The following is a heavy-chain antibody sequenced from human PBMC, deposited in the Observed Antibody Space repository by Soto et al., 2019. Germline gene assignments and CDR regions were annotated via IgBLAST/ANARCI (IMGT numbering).Heavy chain of an antibody. CDR3: AKDNCSSTSCPDAFDI. Sequence: GGSLRLSCAASGFTFDDYAMHWFRQAPGKGLEWVSGISWNSGSIGYADSVKGRFTISRDNAKNSLYLQMNSLRAEDTALYYCAKDNCSSTSCPDAFDIWGQGTMVTVSS. CDR2: ISWNSGSI. CDR1: GFTFDDYA. J-gene: IGHJ3*02. D-gene: IGHD2-2*01. V-gene: IGHV3-9*01.